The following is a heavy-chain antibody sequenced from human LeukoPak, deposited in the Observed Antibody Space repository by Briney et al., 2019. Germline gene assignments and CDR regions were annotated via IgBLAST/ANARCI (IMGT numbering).Heavy chain of an antibody. J-gene: IGHJ4*02. CDR3: ARLGGKPSPFDY. CDR2: IWYDGSNK. D-gene: IGHD3-16*01. CDR1: GFTFSSYG. Sequence: GGSLRLSCAASGFTFSSYGMHWVRQAPGKGLEWVAVIWYDGSNKYYADSVKGRFTISRDNSKNTLYLQMNSLRAEDTAVYYCARLGGKPSPFDYWGQGTLVTVSS. V-gene: IGHV3-33*01.